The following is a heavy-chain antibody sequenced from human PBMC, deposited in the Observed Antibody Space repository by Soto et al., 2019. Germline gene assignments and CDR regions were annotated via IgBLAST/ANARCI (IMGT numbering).Heavy chain of an antibody. CDR3: ARDKGNIAARRIGYYYGMDV. V-gene: IGHV1-3*01. Sequence: ASVKVSCKASGYTFTSYAMHWVRQAPGQRLKWMGWINAGNGNTKYSQKFQGRVTITRDTSASTAYMELSSLRSEDTAVYYCARDKGNIAARRIGYYYGMDVWGQGTTVTVSS. J-gene: IGHJ6*02. CDR1: GYTFTSYA. CDR2: INAGNGNT. D-gene: IGHD6-6*01.